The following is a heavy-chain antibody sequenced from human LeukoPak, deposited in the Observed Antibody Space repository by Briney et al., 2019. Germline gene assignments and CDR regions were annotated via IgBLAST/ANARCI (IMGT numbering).Heavy chain of an antibody. V-gene: IGHV3-74*01. CDR1: GFTFSDTW. D-gene: IGHD2/OR15-2a*01. CDR3: ARDWFHAIDY. CDR2: IRSDGSDT. Sequence: GGSLRLSCAASGFTFSDTWMHWVRQAPGKGLVWVSRIRSDGSDTRYAESVKGRFTISRDNAKNALYLQMNSLRAEDTAVYYCARDWFHAIDYWGQGTLVTVSS. J-gene: IGHJ4*02.